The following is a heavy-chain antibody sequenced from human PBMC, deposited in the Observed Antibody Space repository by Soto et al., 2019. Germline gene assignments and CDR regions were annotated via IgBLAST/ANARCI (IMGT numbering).Heavy chain of an antibody. CDR3: ARDLKVLDNSSKYYFYMDV. Sequence: ASVKVSCKASGYTFTVYYMHWVRQAPGQGLEWMGWINPNSGGTNYAQKFQGWVTMTRDTSISTAYMELSRLRSDDTAVYYCARDLKVLDNSSKYYFYMDVWGKGNKGTV. V-gene: IGHV1-2*04. CDR1: GYTFTVYY. D-gene: IGHD6-6*01. J-gene: IGHJ6*03. CDR2: INPNSGGT.